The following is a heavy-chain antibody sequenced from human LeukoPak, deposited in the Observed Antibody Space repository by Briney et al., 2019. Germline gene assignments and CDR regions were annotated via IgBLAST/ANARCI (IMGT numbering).Heavy chain of an antibody. CDR3: ARDEGYDILTGYYNVFWFDP. Sequence: ASVKASCKASGYTFTSYGISWVRQAPGQGLEWMGWISAYNGNTNYAQKLQGRVTMTTDTSTSTAYMELRSLRSDDTAVYYCARDEGYDILTGYYNVFWFDPWGQGTLVTVSS. CDR1: GYTFTSYG. CDR2: ISAYNGNT. J-gene: IGHJ5*02. V-gene: IGHV1-18*04. D-gene: IGHD3-9*01.